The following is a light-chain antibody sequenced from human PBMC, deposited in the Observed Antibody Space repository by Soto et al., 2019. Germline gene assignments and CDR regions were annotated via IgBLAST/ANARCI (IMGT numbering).Light chain of an antibody. V-gene: IGLV2-23*01. CDR1: SDDVGAYNS. CDR2: KGT. J-gene: IGLJ1*01. Sequence: QSVLAQPASVSGSPGQSITISCTGTSDDVGAYNSVSWYQQLPHKAPQVILYKGTQRPSGVSSRFSGSTSGNAASLTISGLQADDEADYFCCFSAPESIYVFGPGTKVAVL. CDR3: CFSAPESIYV.